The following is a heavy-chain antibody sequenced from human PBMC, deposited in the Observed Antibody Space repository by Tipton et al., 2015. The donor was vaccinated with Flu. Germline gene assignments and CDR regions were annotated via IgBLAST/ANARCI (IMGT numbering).Heavy chain of an antibody. Sequence: QLVQSGAEVKNPGESLKISCKGSGYSFTSYWLGWVRQMPGKGLEWMGVFYPGDSDTRYSPSFQGQVTISADKSISTAYLQWSSLKASDTAMYYCVWHYLACCGGDWYSGLDYWGRGTLVTVSS. CDR3: VWHYLACCGGDWYSGLDY. J-gene: IGHJ4*02. V-gene: IGHV5-51*03. D-gene: IGHD2-21*02. CDR2: FYPGDSDT. CDR1: GYSFTSYW.